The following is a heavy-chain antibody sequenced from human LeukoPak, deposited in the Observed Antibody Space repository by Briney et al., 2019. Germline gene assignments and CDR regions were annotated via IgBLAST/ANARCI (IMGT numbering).Heavy chain of an antibody. CDR1: GFTFDDYA. D-gene: IGHD3-16*01. V-gene: IGHV3-9*01. CDR2: IRWNSGSI. CDR3: AKMMGQRLYDYCMDV. J-gene: IGHJ6*03. Sequence: GGSLRLSCAASGFTFDDYAMHWVRQAPGKGLEWGSGIRWNSGSIGYADSVKGRFTISRDNAKTSLYMQMNSMRAEDTAVYYCAKMMGQRLYDYCMDVWGKGTTVTVSS.